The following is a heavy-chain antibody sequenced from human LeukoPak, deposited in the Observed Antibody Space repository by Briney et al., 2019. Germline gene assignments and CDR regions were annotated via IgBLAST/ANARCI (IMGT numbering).Heavy chain of an antibody. V-gene: IGHV3-43D*03. CDR3: AKARGNYYYYYMDV. J-gene: IGHJ6*03. CDR2: ISWDGGRT. Sequence: RGSLRLSCAASGFTLDVYAMHWVRHAPGKGLEWVSLISWDGGRTYDADSVKGRFTISTDNSKISLYLQMNSLRAEDTALYYCAKARGNYYYYYMDVWGKGTTVTVSS. CDR1: GFTLDVYA.